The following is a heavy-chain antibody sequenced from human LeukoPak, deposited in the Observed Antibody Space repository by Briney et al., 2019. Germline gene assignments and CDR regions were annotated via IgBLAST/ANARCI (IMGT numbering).Heavy chain of an antibody. CDR3: ARDLHYYVAMDV. D-gene: IGHD3-10*02. CDR1: GFTFSNYG. CDR2: ISYSGGST. Sequence: GGSLRLSCAASGFTFSNYGMRWVRQAPGMGLEWVSTISYSGGSTFYADSVRGRFAISRDNSKSMLFLQLNSLRAEDTALYYCARDLHYYVAMDVWGQGTTVTVSS. J-gene: IGHJ6*02. V-gene: IGHV3-23*01.